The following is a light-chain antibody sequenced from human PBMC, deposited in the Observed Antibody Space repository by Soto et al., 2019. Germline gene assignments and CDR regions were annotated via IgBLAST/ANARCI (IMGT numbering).Light chain of an antibody. V-gene: IGLV2-23*01. CDR3: CSYAGSSPGV. J-gene: IGLJ1*01. CDR1: SSDVGSYNL. CDR2: EGS. Sequence: QAVVTQPASVSGSPGQSITISCTGTSSDVGSYNLVSWYQQHPGKAPKLIIYEGSKRPSGVSNRFSGSKSGNTASLTISGLQAEDEADYYCCSYAGSSPGVFGTGTKLTVL.